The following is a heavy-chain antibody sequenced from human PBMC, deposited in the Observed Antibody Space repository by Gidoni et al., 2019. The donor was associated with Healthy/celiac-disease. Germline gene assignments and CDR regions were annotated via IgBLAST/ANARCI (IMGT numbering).Heavy chain of an antibody. CDR2: IYYSGST. V-gene: IGHV4-59*08. D-gene: IGHD3-10*01. Sequence: QVQLQESGPGLVKPSETLSLTCTVSGGSISSYYWSWIRQPPGKGLEWIGYIYYSGSTNYNPSLKSRVTISVDTSKNQFSLKLSSVTAADTAVYYCAGGKYYYGSGSYYPTLFDYWGQGTLVTVSS. J-gene: IGHJ4*02. CDR1: GGSISSYY. CDR3: AGGKYYYGSGSYYPTLFDY.